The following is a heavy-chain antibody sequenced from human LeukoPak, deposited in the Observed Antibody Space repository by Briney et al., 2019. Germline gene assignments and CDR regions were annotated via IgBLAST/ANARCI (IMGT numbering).Heavy chain of an antibody. CDR3: AREFNVIGNFDY. CDR2: IYLSGNFI. V-gene: IGHV3-21*01. CDR1: GFTFSRFS. J-gene: IGHJ4*02. Sequence: GGSLRHSCSPSGFTFSRFSMRWVRQAPGKGLEWVASIYLSGNFIIYADSVKGRFTISRDNANNSVYLQMSSLTVDDTAVYYCAREFNVIGNFDYWGQGTLVTVSS. D-gene: IGHD3-10*01.